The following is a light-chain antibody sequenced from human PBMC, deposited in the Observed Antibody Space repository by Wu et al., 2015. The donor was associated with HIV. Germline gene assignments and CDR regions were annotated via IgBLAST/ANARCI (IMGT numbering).Light chain of an antibody. CDR2: AAS. CDR1: QDISNY. Sequence: DIQMTQSPSSLSASVGDRVTITCRASQDISNYLAWYQQKPGKVPKLLIYAASTLQSGVPSRFSGSGSGTDFTLTISSLQPEDVATYYCQKYNSVPLMYTFGQGTKLEIK. CDR3: QKYNSVPLMYT. V-gene: IGKV1-27*01. J-gene: IGKJ2*01.